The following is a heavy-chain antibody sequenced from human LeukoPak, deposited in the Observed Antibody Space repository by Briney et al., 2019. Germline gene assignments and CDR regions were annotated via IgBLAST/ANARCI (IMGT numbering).Heavy chain of an antibody. CDR1: GGSISSYC. J-gene: IGHJ5*02. V-gene: IGHV4-59*08. Sequence: SETLSLTCTVSGGSISSYCWSWIRQPPGKGLEWIGYIFCSGSTNYNPSLKSRVTISVDTSKNQFSLKLSSVTAADTAVYYCARPQADSSSFGHWFDPWGQGTLVTVSS. D-gene: IGHD6-13*01. CDR3: ARPQADSSSFGHWFDP. CDR2: IFCSGST.